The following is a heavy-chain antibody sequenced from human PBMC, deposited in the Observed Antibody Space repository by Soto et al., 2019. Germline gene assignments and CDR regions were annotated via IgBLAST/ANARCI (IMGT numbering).Heavy chain of an antibody. CDR2: TYYRSKWYN. D-gene: IGHD3-22*01. J-gene: IGHJ3*02. V-gene: IGHV6-1*01. CDR1: GDSVSSNSAA. Sequence: SQTLSLTCAISGDSVSSNSAAWNWIRQSPSRGLEWLGRTYYRSKWYNDYAVSVKSRVTINPDTSKNQFSLQLNSVTPEDTAVYYCARDPYYYDSSGLPGSFDIWGQGTMVTVSS. CDR3: ARDPYYYDSSGLPGSFDI.